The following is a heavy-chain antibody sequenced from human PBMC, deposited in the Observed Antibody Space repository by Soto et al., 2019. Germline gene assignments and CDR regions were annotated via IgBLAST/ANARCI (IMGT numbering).Heavy chain of an antibody. V-gene: IGHV1-8*01. CDR2: MNPNSGNT. J-gene: IGHJ6*02. D-gene: IGHD3-10*01. CDR3: ARSRGDGGMDV. Sequence: QVQLVQSGAEVKKPGASVKVSCKASGYSFTSYDIIWERQATGQGLEWMGWMNPNSGNTGYAQNFQRRVTMTRNTPISTAYMEVNSLRSEDTAVYYCARSRGDGGMDVWGQGTTVTVSS. CDR1: GYSFTSYD.